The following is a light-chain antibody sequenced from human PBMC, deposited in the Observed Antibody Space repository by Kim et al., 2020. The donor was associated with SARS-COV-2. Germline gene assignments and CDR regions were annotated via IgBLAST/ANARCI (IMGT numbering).Light chain of an antibody. CDR1: SSNIGSNT. CDR2: SNN. V-gene: IGLV1-44*01. CDR3: AAWDDSLNGWV. J-gene: IGLJ3*02. Sequence: QSVLTQPPSASGTPGQRVTISCSGSSSNIGSNTVNWYQQLPGTPPKLLIYSNNQRPSGVPDRFSGSKSGTSASLAISGLQSEDEADYYCAAWDDSLNGWVFGGGTQRPS.